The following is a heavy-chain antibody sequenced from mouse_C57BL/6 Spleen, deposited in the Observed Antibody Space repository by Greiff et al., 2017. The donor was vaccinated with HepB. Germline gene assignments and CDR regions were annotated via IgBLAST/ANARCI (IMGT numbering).Heavy chain of an antibody. V-gene: IGHV1-22*01. Sequence: EVQLKQSGPELVKPGASVKMSCKASGYTFTDYNMHWVKQSHGKSLEWIGYINPNNGGTSYNQKFKGKATLTVNKSSSTAYMELRSLTSEDSAVYYCARDGLLLYFDYWGQGTTLTVSS. D-gene: IGHD1-1*01. J-gene: IGHJ2*01. CDR3: ARDGLLLYFDY. CDR1: GYTFTDYN. CDR2: INPNNGGT.